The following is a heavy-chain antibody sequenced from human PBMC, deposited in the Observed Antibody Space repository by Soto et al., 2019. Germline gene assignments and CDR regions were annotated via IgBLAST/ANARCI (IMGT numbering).Heavy chain of an antibody. D-gene: IGHD2-15*01. CDR1: VDSVSSNSAA. CDR2: TDYRSKWYN. V-gene: IGHV6-1*01. Sequence: SQTLSLTCAISVDSVSSNSAAWNLISQSPSRGLEWLGRTDYRSKWYNDYAHSVKSRITINTDTSKNQFSLQLNSVTPEDTAVYYCARSRAKGHNRFDPWGQGTRVTLSS. CDR3: ARSRAKGHNRFDP. J-gene: IGHJ5*02.